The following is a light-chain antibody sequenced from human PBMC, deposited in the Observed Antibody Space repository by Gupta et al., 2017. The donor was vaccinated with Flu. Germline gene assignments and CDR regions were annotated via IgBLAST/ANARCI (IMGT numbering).Light chain of an antibody. Sequence: TSSDVGGYNYVSWYQQHPGKAPKLMIYDVSNRPSGVSNRFSGSKSGNTASLTISGLQAEDEADYYCSSYTSSSTPSFGGGTKLTVL. CDR1: SSDVGGYNY. V-gene: IGLV2-14*04. CDR2: DVS. J-gene: IGLJ2*01. CDR3: SSYTSSSTPS.